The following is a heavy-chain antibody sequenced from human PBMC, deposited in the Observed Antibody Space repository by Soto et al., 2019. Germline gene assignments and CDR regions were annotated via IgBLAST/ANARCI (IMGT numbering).Heavy chain of an antibody. Sequence: GASVKVSCKASGGIFSTYAISWLRQAPGQGLEWMGGIIPLFGTPNYAQRFQGRVTITADESTSTAYMELSRLRSEDTAVYYCARDRDDYGSGNYYNRIXFWGQGTLVTVSS. J-gene: IGHJ4*02. CDR3: ARDRDDYGSGNYYNRIXF. V-gene: IGHV1-69*13. CDR2: IIPLFGTP. CDR1: GGIFSTYA. D-gene: IGHD3-10*01.